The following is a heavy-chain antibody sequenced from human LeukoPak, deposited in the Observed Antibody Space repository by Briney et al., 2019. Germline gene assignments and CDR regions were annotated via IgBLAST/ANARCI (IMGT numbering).Heavy chain of an antibody. D-gene: IGHD3-9*01. CDR2: ISYDGSNK. CDR1: GFTFSSYA. J-gene: IGHJ6*02. Sequence: QPGGSLRLSCAASGFTFSSYAMHWVRQAPGKGLEWVAVISYDGSNKYYADSVKGRLTISRDNSKNTLYLQMNSLRAEDTAVYYCARDRSPRRDILTFGYYYYGMDVWGQGTTVTVSS. V-gene: IGHV3-30-3*01. CDR3: ARDRSPRRDILTFGYYYYGMDV.